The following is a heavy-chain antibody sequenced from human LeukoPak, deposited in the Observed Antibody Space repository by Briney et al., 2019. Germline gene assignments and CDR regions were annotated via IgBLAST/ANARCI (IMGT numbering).Heavy chain of an antibody. V-gene: IGHV3-11*04. Sequence: GGSLRLSCAASGFTFSDYYMSWIRQAPGKGLEWVSYISSSGSTIYYADSVKGRFTISRDNAKNSLYLQMNSLRAEDTAVYYCARVGLGTGGYYYDSSGYYIDYWGQGTLVTVSS. CDR1: GFTFSDYY. D-gene: IGHD3-22*01. CDR2: ISSSGSTI. J-gene: IGHJ4*02. CDR3: ARVGLGTGGYYYDSSGYYIDY.